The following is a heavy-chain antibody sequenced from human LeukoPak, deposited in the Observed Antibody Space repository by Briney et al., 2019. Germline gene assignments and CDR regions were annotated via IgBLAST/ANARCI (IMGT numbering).Heavy chain of an antibody. CDR2: ISSGGTFT. CDR1: GFTFSTYS. CDR3: ASRDYTSGLCPFGY. J-gene: IGHJ4*02. Sequence: GGSLRLSCAASGFTFSTYSMSWVRQAPGKGLEWVSSISSGGTFTYYADSVKGRFTISRDNAKNSLYLQMNSLRAEDTAVYYCASRDYTSGLCPFGYWGQGTLVTVSS. D-gene: IGHD2-8*02. V-gene: IGHV3-21*06.